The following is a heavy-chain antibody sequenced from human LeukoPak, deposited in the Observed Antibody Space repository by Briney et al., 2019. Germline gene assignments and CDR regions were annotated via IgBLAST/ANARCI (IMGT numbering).Heavy chain of an antibody. CDR3: ARDRSHL. CDR1: GGSFSGYY. J-gene: IGHJ5*02. CDR2: INHSGST. Sequence: SETLSLTCAVYGGSFSGYYWSWIRQPPGKGLEWIGEINHSGSTNYNPSLKSRVTISVDTSKNQFSLKLSSVTAADTAAYYCARDRSHLWGQGTLVTVSS. V-gene: IGHV4-34*01.